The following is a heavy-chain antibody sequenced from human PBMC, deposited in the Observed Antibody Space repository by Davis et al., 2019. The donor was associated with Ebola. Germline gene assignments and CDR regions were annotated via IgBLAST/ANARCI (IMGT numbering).Heavy chain of an antibody. J-gene: IGHJ4*02. CDR3: TRAAIFGVSHFDY. V-gene: IGHV3-49*03. CDR1: GFTFGDYA. D-gene: IGHD3-3*01. Sequence: PGGSLRLSCTASGFTFGDYAMSWFRQAPGKGLEWVGFIRSKAYGGTTEYAASEKGRFTISRDDSKSIAYLQMNSLKTEDTAVYYCTRAAIFGVSHFDYWGQGTLVTVSS. CDR2: IRSKAYGGTT.